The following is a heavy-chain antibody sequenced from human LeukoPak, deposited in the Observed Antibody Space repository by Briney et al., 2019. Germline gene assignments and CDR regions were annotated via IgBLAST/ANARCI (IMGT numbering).Heavy chain of an antibody. CDR2: INHSGST. V-gene: IGHV4-34*01. CDR1: GGSFSGYY. J-gene: IGHJ6*03. D-gene: IGHD3-10*01. Sequence: SETLSLTCAVYGGSFSGYYWSWIRQPPGKGLEWIGEINHSGSTNYNPSLKSRVTISVDTSKNQFSLKLSSVTAADTAVYYCARHQRYYYGSGSYYNSYYYYYMDVWGKGTTVTISS. CDR3: ARHQRYYYGSGSYYNSYYYYYMDV.